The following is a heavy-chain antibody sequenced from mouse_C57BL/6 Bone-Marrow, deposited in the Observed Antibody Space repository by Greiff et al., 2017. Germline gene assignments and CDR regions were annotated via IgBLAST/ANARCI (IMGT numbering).Heavy chain of an antibody. V-gene: IGHV5-17*01. J-gene: IGHJ2*01. CDR2: ISSGSSTI. Sequence: EVKVEESGGGLVKPGGSLKLSCAASGFTFSDYGMHWVRQAPEKGLEWVAYISSGSSTIYYADTVKGRFTISRDNAKNTLFLQMTSLRSEDTAMYYCARGRVRRALDYWGQGTTLTVSS. CDR1: GFTFSDYG. CDR3: ARGRVRRALDY. D-gene: IGHD2-14*01.